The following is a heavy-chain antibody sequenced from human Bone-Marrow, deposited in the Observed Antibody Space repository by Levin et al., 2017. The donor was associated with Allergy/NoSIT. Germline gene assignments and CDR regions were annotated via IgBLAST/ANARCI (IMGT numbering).Heavy chain of an antibody. Sequence: GGSLRLSCAASGFTFSSYGMHWVRQAPGKGLEWVAVISYDGSNKYYADSVKGRFTISRDNSKNTLYLQMNSLRAEDTAVYYCAKGLGGYRLGGFDYWGQGTLVTVSS. D-gene: IGHD6-19*01. CDR3: AKGLGGYRLGGFDY. CDR2: ISYDGSNK. J-gene: IGHJ4*02. V-gene: IGHV3-30*18. CDR1: GFTFSSYG.